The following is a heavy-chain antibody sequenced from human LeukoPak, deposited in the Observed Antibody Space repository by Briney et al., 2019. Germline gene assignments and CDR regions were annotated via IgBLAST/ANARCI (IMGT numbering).Heavy chain of an antibody. CDR3: AKDDPGYDSSGGDFDY. CDR1: GFTFSSYA. Sequence: GGSLRLSCAASGFTFSSYAMSWVRQAPGKGLEWVSAISGSGGSTYYADSVKGRFTISRDNSKNTLYLQMNSLRAEDTAVYYCAKDDPGYDSSGGDFDYWGQGTLVTVSS. CDR2: ISGSGGST. V-gene: IGHV3-23*01. D-gene: IGHD3-22*01. J-gene: IGHJ4*02.